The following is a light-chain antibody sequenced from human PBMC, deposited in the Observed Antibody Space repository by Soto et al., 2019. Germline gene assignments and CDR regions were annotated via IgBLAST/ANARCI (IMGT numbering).Light chain of an antibody. V-gene: IGKV3D-20*02. J-gene: IGKJ4*01. CDR3: QQRNRWPPVT. CDR1: QSVSSSY. CDR2: GAS. Sequence: EIVLTQSPGTLSLSPGERATLSCRASQSVSSSYLAWYQQRPGQAPRLLIYGASSRATGIPDRFSGSGSGTDFTLTISSLEPEDFAVYYCQQRNRWPPVTLGGGTKVDIK.